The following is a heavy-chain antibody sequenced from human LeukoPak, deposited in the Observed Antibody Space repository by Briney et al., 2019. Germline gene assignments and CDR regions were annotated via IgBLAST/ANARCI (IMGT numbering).Heavy chain of an antibody. CDR1: GFTLKNYW. Sequence: GGSLRLSCGASGFTLKNYWMSWVRQAPGKGLEWVANINQDGSGKYYVDSVKGRLTISRDNAKNSLYLQMNSLRAEDTAVYYCARDQGFSYYYYYMDVWGKGTTVTVSS. D-gene: IGHD3-3*01. J-gene: IGHJ6*03. CDR2: INQDGSGK. V-gene: IGHV3-7*01. CDR3: ARDQGFSYYYYYMDV.